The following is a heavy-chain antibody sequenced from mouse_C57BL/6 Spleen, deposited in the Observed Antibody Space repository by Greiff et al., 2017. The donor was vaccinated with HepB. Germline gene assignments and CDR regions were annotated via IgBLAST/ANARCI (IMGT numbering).Heavy chain of an antibody. CDR3: ARRGNYWYFDV. CDR1: GYAFSSYW. CDR2: IYPGDGDT. D-gene: IGHD2-1*01. J-gene: IGHJ1*03. V-gene: IGHV1-80*01. Sequence: VQGVESGAELVKPGASVKISCKASGYAFSSYWMNWVKQRPGKGLEWIGQIYPGDGDTNYNGKFKGKATLTADKSSSTAYMQLSSLTSEDSAVYFCARRGNYWYFDVWGTGTTVTVSS.